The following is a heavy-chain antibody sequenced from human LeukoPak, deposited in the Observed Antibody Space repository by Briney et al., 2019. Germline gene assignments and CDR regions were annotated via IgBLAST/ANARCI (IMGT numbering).Heavy chain of an antibody. CDR1: GFTFDDYA. J-gene: IGHJ4*02. D-gene: IGHD6-19*01. V-gene: IGHV3-9*01. CDR2: ISWNSGSI. Sequence: GGSLRLSCAASGFTFDDYAMHWVRQAPGKGLEWVSGISWNSGSIGYADSAKGRFTISRDNAKNSLYLQMNSLRAEDTALYYCTLSSGWYYFDYWGQGTLVTVSS. CDR3: TLSSGWYYFDY.